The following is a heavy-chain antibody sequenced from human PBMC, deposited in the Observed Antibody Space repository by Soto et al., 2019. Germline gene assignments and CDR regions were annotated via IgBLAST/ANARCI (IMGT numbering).Heavy chain of an antibody. CDR1: GFSLSSYC. D-gene: IGHD3-16*01. V-gene: IGHV3-7*03. CDR2: IKHDGSEK. Sequence: PGGSLRLSCAASGFSLSSYCMSWVRQAPGKGLEWVANIKHDGSEKYYMDSVKGRFTISRDNAKNSLYLQMNSLRAEDTAVYYCARGGSDADFWNCYSVSSYYYYGMDVWGQGTTVTVSS. CDR3: ARGGSDADFWNCYSVSSYYYYGMDV. J-gene: IGHJ6*02.